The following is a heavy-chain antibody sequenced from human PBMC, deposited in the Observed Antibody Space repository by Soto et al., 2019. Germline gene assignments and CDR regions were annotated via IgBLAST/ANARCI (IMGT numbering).Heavy chain of an antibody. D-gene: IGHD6-13*01. CDR1: GFTFSSYW. J-gene: IGHJ5*02. V-gene: IGHV3-7*03. CDR3: ARDVREGAAAGRGRKNWFDP. CDR2: IKQDGSEK. Sequence: GGSLRLSYAASGFTFSSYWMSWVRQAPGKGLEWVANIKQDGSEKYYVDSVKGRFTISRDNAKNSLYLQMNSLRAEDTAVYYCARDVREGAAAGRGRKNWFDPWGQGTLVTVSS.